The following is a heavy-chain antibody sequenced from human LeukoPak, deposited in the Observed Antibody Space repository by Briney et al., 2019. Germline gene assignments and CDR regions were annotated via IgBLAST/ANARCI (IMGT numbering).Heavy chain of an antibody. Sequence: GASVKVSCKASGGTFSSYAISWVRQAPAQGLEWMGRIIPILGIANYAQKFQGRVTITADKSTSTAYMELSSLRSEDTAVYYCARDRIEVATTYFDYWGQGTLVTVSS. J-gene: IGHJ4*02. V-gene: IGHV1-69*04. CDR2: IIPILGIA. D-gene: IGHD5-24*01. CDR1: GGTFSSYA. CDR3: ARDRIEVATTYFDY.